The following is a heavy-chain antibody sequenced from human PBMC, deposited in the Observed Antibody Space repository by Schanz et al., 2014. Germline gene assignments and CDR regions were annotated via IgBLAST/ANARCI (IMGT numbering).Heavy chain of an antibody. J-gene: IGHJ4*02. CDR2: INTNTGNP. V-gene: IGHV7-4-1*02. Sequence: QVQLVQSGAEVKMPGASVKVSCKASGYTFTTYTMNWVRQAPGQGLEWMGWINTNTGNPTYAQGFTGRFVFSLDTSVSTAYLQISFLKADDTAVFFCARGEANWGQYWGQGTLVTVSS. CDR3: ARGEANWGQY. D-gene: IGHD7-27*01. CDR1: GYTFTTYT.